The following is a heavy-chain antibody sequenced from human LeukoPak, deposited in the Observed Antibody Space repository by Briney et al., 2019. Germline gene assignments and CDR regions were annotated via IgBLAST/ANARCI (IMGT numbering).Heavy chain of an antibody. V-gene: IGHV3-11*01. CDR2: ISSSGSTI. CDR1: GFTFSDYY. Sequence: GGSLRLSCAASGFTFSDYYMSWIRQAPGKGLEWVSYISSSGSTIYYADSVKGRFTISRDNAKNSLYLQMNSLRAEDTAVYYCAKDKRRGDYGLCFDYWGQGTLVTVSS. D-gene: IGHD4-17*01. J-gene: IGHJ4*02. CDR3: AKDKRRGDYGLCFDY.